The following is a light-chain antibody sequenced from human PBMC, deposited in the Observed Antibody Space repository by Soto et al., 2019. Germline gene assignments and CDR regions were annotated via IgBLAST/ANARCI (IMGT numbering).Light chain of an antibody. CDR1: QSISNN. V-gene: IGKV3-15*01. Sequence: EIVMTQSPVTLSVSPGERVTLSCRASQSISNNLAWYQQKSGQAPRLLIYAASTRVAGIPARFSGSGSGTEFTLTISSLQSEDFAIYYCQQYNNWPPVTFGQGTRLEIK. J-gene: IGKJ5*01. CDR3: QQYNNWPPVT. CDR2: AAS.